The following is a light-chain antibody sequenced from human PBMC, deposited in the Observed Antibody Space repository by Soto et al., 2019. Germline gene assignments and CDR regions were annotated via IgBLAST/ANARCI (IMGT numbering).Light chain of an antibody. CDR1: QTISSW. CDR2: KAS. J-gene: IGKJ1*01. CDR3: QHYNSYSEP. Sequence: DIQMTQSPSTLSGSVGDRVTITCRASQTISSWLALYQQKPGKAPKLLIYKASTLKSGVPSRFSGSGSGTEFTLTISSMQPDDFATSYCQHYNSYSEPFGQGTNVELK. V-gene: IGKV1-5*03.